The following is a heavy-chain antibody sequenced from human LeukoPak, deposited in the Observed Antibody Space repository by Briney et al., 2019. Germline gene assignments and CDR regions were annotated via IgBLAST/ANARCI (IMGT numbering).Heavy chain of an antibody. CDR2: FDPEDGET. D-gene: IGHD3-16*01. CDR3: ATVYLTSAPWFDP. V-gene: IGHV1-24*01. CDR1: GYTFTSYY. J-gene: IGHJ5*02. Sequence: ASVKVSCKASGYTFTSYYMHWVRQAPGQGLEWMGGFDPEDGETIYAQKFQGRVTMTEDTSTDTAYMELSSLRSEDTAVYYCATVYLTSAPWFDPWGQGTLVTVSS.